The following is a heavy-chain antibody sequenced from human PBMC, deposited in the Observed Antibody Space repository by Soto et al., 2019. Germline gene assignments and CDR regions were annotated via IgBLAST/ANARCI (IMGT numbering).Heavy chain of an antibody. D-gene: IGHD6-6*01. V-gene: IGHV4-31*03. CDR3: AREIGMTARVDY. CDR2: IYYSGST. CDR1: GGSISSGGYY. J-gene: IGHJ4*02. Sequence: QVQLQESGPGLVKPSQTLSLTCTVSGGSISSGGYYWSWIRQHPGKGLEWIGYIYYSGSTFYNPSLKSRVTRSVDASKNQFSLKLSSVTAADTAVYYCAREIGMTARVDYWGQGTLVTVSS.